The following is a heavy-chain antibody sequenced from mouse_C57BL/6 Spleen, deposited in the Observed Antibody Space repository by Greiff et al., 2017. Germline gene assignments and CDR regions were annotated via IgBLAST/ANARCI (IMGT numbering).Heavy chain of an antibody. V-gene: IGHV1-69*01. D-gene: IGHD1-1*01. CDR1: GYTFTSYW. CDR3: ARRSYGSSYGGYFGV. CDR2: IDPSDSYT. J-gene: IGHJ1*03. Sequence: QVQLQQPGAELVMPGASVKLSCKASGYTFTSYWMHWVKQRPGQGLEWIGEIDPSDSYTNYNQKFKGKSTLTVDKSSSTAYMQLSSLTSAYSAVYYCARRSYGSSYGGYFGVWGTGTTVTVSS.